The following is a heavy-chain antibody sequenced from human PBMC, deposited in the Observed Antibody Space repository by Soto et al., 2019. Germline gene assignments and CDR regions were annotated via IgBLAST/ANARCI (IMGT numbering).Heavy chain of an antibody. CDR2: INPSGGST. CDR3: ASSHYESSGYSGFDP. D-gene: IGHD3-22*01. CDR1: GYTFTRYY. V-gene: IGHV1-46*01. Sequence: ASVKVSCKASGYTFTRYYMHWVRQAPGQGLEWMGIINPSGGSTSYAQKFQGRVTMTRDTRTVYMELNSLRSEDTAVYYCASSHYESSGYSGFDPWAQGTLVTVSS. J-gene: IGHJ5*02.